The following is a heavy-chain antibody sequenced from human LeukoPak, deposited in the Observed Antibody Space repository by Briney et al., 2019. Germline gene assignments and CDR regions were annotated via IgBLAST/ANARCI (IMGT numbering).Heavy chain of an antibody. V-gene: IGHV1-69*06. D-gene: IGHD3-10*01. CDR3: ARAAKVRGVYPYYYYYMDV. Sequence: SVKVSCKASGGTFSSYAISWVRQAPGQGLEWRGGIIPIFGTANYAQKFQGRVTITADKSTSTANMELSSLRSEDTAVYYCARAAKVRGVYPYYYYYMDVWGKGTTVTVSS. J-gene: IGHJ6*03. CDR1: GGTFSSYA. CDR2: IIPIFGTA.